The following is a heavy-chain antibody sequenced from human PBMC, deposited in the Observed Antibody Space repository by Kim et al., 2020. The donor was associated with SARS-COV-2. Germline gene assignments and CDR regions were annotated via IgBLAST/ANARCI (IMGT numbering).Heavy chain of an antibody. CDR2: INHSGST. V-gene: IGHV4-34*01. D-gene: IGHD1-1*01. Sequence: SETLSLTCAVYGGSFSGYYWSWIRQPPGKGLEWIGEINHSGSTNYNPSLKSRVTISVDTSKNQFSLKLSSVTAADTAVYYCARGGGERVLERRPLDYWGQGTLVTVSS. CDR1: GGSFSGYY. J-gene: IGHJ4*02. CDR3: ARGGGERVLERRPLDY.